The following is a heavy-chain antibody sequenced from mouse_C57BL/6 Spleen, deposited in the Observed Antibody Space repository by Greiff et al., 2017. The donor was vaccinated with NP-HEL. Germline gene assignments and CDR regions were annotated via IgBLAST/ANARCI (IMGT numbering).Heavy chain of an antibody. D-gene: IGHD2-4*01. CDR2: IDPANGNT. J-gene: IGHJ4*01. CDR3: ARYYDYDGYAMDY. V-gene: IGHV14-3*01. Sequence: EVQLQQSVAELVRPGASVKLSCTASGFNIKNTYMHWVRQRPEQGLEWIGRIDPANGNTKYAPKFQGKATITADTSSNTAYLQLSSLTSEDTAIYYWARYYDYDGYAMDYLGQGTSVTVSS. CDR1: GFNIKNTY.